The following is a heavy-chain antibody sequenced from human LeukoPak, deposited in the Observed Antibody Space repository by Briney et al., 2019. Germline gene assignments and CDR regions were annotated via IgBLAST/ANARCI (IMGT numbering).Heavy chain of an antibody. Sequence: GGSLRLSCAASGFTATNSYMSGVRQAPGKGLEWVSVIYSGGTTYYADSVKGRFTISRDNSKNTLYLQMNSLRAEDTAVYYCAREWASWGQGTLVTVSS. CDR3: AREWAS. CDR1: GFTATNSY. V-gene: IGHV3-53*01. D-gene: IGHD1-26*01. CDR2: IYSGGTT. J-gene: IGHJ4*02.